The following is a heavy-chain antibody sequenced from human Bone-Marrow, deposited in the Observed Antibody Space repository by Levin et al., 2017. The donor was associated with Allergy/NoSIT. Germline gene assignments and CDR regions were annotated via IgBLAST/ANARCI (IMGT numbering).Heavy chain of an antibody. D-gene: IGHD2-21*02. CDR2: ISNDGIKK. CDR1: GFTFSSHG. Sequence: PGGSLRLSCGASGFTFSSHGMHWFRQAPGKGLEWVALISNDGIKKYYRDSVKGRFTISRDNSKNTLYLQVSSLRSEDSAVYYCAKEGCGGGCPNEAFDVWGRGTVVTVSS. CDR3: AKEGCGGGCPNEAFDV. J-gene: IGHJ3*01. V-gene: IGHV3-30*18.